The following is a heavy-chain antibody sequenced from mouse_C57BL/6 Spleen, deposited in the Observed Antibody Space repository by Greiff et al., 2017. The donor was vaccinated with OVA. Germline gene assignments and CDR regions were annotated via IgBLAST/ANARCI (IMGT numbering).Heavy chain of an antibody. V-gene: IGHV1-76*01. D-gene: IGHD4-1*01. J-gene: IGHJ2*01. CDR3: AREETNWDY. Sequence: VQLQQSGAELVRPGASVKLSCKASGYTFTDYYINWVKQRPGQGLEWIARIYPGSGNTYYNEKFKGKATLTAEKSSSTAYMQLSSLTSEDSAVYFCAREETNWDYWGQGTTLTVSS. CDR1: GYTFTDYY. CDR2: IYPGSGNT.